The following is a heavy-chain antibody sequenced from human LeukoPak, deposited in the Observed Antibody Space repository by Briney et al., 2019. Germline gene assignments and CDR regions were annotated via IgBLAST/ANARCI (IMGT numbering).Heavy chain of an antibody. D-gene: IGHD3-16*01. CDR1: GFTFSTYW. V-gene: IGHV3-74*01. CDR3: AREFYLHSDNSDSGN. J-gene: IGHJ4*02. Sequence: PGGSLRLSCAASGFTFSTYWMHWGRQAPGKGLVWVSRISSDGSDASYADSVKGRFTISRDNAKNTLYLQMNSLRAEDTPVYYCAREFYLHSDNSDSGNWGQGTVVTVSS. CDR2: ISSDGSDA.